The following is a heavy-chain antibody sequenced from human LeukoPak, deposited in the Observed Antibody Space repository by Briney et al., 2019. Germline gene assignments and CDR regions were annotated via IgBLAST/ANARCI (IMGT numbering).Heavy chain of an antibody. D-gene: IGHD1-1*01. J-gene: IGHJ4*02. V-gene: IGHV5-10-1*01. CDR3: ARTVQLELPFFDY. CDR2: IDPSDSYT. Sequence: GESLKISCKGSGYSFTSYWISWVRQMPGKGLGWMGRIDPSDSYTNYSPSFQGHVTISADKSISTAYLQWSSLKASDTAMYYCARTVQLELPFFDYWGQGTLVTVSS. CDR1: GYSFTSYW.